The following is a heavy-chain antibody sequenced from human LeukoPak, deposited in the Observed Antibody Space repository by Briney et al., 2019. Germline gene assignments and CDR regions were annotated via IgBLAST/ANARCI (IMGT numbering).Heavy chain of an antibody. CDR2: IYPGDSDT. D-gene: IGHD6-19*01. CDR1: GYRFTSYW. CDR3: ARRGRIAVAGTGFDY. Sequence: GESLKISCKGSGYRFTSYWIGWVRQMPGKGLEWMGIIYPGDSDTRYSPSFQGQVTISADKSISTAYLQWSSLKASDTAMYYCARRGRIAVAGTGFDYWGQGTLVTVSS. J-gene: IGHJ4*02. V-gene: IGHV5-51*01.